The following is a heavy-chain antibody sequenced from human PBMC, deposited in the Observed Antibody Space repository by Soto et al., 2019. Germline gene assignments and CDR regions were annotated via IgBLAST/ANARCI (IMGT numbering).Heavy chain of an antibody. V-gene: IGHV1-69*08. CDR2: IIPILGIA. D-gene: IGHD2-15*01. J-gene: IGHJ4*02. CDR1: GGTFSSYT. Sequence: QVQLVQSGAEVKKPGSSVKVSCKASGGTFSSYTISWVRQAPGQGLEWMGRIIPILGIANYAQKFQGRVTITADKSTSTAYMELSSLRSEDTAVYYGARDQEGCSGGSCYVFGYWGQGTLVTVSS. CDR3: ARDQEGCSGGSCYVFGY.